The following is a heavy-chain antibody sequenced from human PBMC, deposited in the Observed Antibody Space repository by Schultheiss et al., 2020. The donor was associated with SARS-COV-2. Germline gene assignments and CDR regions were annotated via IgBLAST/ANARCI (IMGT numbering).Heavy chain of an antibody. V-gene: IGHV4-34*01. J-gene: IGHJ4*02. Sequence: SETLSLTCAVYGGSFSGYYWSWIRQPPGKGLEWIGEINHSGSTNYNPPLKSRVTISVDTSKNQFSLKLSSVTAADTAVYYCALVPAAIRVFDYWGQGTLVTVSS. CDR2: INHSGST. D-gene: IGHD2-2*02. CDR3: ALVPAAIRVFDY. CDR1: GGSFSGYY.